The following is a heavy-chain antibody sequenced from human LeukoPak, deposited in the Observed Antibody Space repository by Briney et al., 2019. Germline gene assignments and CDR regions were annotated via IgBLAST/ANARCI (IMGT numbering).Heavy chain of an antibody. CDR1: GFTFSSYS. CDR3: ARAGTGTYYYYYLDV. D-gene: IGHD1-14*01. Sequence: GGSLRLSCAASGFTFSSYSMNWVRQAPGKGLEWVSHTSSSSTTIYYADSVKGRFTISRDNDKNSLYLQMSSLRAEDTAVYYCARAGTGTYYYYYLDVWGKGTTVTVSS. J-gene: IGHJ6*03. V-gene: IGHV3-48*01. CDR2: TSSSSTTI.